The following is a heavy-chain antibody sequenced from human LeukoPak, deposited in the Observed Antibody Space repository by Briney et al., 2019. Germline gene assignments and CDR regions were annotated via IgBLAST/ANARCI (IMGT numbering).Heavy chain of an antibody. J-gene: IGHJ4*02. CDR3: ARVSGSYYSAFDY. D-gene: IGHD1-26*01. V-gene: IGHV4-34*01. Sequence: PSETLSLTCAVYGGSFSGYYWSWIRQTPGKGLEWIGEINHSGSTNYNPSLKSRVTISVDTSKNQFSLKLSSVTAADTAVYYCARVSGSYYSAFDYWGQGTLVTVSS. CDR2: INHSGST. CDR1: GGSFSGYY.